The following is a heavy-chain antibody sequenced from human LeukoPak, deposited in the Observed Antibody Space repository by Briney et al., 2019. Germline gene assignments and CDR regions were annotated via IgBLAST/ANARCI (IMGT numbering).Heavy chain of an antibody. CDR2: FNSYNSYI. V-gene: IGHV3-21*01. CDR1: GFPFSYYN. J-gene: IGHJ4*02. Sequence: GGSLTLLCTASGFPFSYYNVNWLRQSPGKGVEWLSSFNSYNSYIYCADCVKGRYPLHRQNAKNAVYLQMNSLKVEETAVYYCASGIGFCSRTSCYGPHNGDYWGQGTLVTVSS. CDR3: ASGIGFCSRTSCYGPHNGDY. D-gene: IGHD2-2*01.